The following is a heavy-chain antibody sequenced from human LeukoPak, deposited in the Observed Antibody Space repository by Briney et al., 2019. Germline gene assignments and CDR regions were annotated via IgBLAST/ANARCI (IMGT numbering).Heavy chain of an antibody. Sequence: SETLSLTCTVSGGSISSSSYYWGWIRQPPGKGLEWIGSIYYSGSTYYSPSLMSRVTISVDTSKNQFSLNLSSVTAADTAVYYCARGEYRQQLAIDYWGQGTLVTVSS. V-gene: IGHV4-39*07. D-gene: IGHD6-13*01. CDR1: GGSISSSSYY. CDR2: IYYSGST. CDR3: ARGEYRQQLAIDY. J-gene: IGHJ4*02.